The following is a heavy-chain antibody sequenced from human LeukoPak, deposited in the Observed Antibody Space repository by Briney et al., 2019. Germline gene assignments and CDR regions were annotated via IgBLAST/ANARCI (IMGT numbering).Heavy chain of an antibody. J-gene: IGHJ3*02. CDR3: ARDGDNGAFDI. Sequence: PGGSLRLSCAASGFTFSSYWMHWVRRAPGKGLVWVSRINSDGSSTSYADSVKGRFTISRDNAKNTLYLQMNSLRAEDTAVYYCARDGDNGAFDIWGQGTMVSVSS. CDR1: GFTFSSYW. D-gene: IGHD2-8*01. CDR2: INSDGSST. V-gene: IGHV3-74*01.